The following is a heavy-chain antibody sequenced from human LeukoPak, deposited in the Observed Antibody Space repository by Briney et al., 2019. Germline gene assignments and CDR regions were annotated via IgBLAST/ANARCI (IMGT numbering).Heavy chain of an antibody. D-gene: IGHD3-10*01. Sequence: GGSLRLSCAASGFTFSAYWMSWVRQAPGKGLEWVSAISGSGGSTYYADSVKGRFTISRDNSKNTLYLQMNSLRAEDTAVYYCAKDRSARGAIAGGYWGQGTLVTVSS. V-gene: IGHV3-23*01. CDR1: GFTFSAYW. CDR2: ISGSGGST. J-gene: IGHJ4*02. CDR3: AKDRSARGAIAGGY.